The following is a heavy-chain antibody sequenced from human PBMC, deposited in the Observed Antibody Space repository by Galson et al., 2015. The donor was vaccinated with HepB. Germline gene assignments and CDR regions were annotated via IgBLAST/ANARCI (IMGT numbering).Heavy chain of an antibody. CDR2: ISWDGGST. J-gene: IGHJ4*02. CDR1: GFTFDDYT. D-gene: IGHD4-23*01. V-gene: IGHV3-43*01. Sequence: SLRLSCAASGFTFDDYTMHWVRQAPGKGLEWVSLISWDGGSTYYADSVKGRFTISRDNSKNSLYLQMNSLRTDDTAVYYCAREGPGGNSDYWGQGTLVTVSS. CDR3: AREGPGGNSDY.